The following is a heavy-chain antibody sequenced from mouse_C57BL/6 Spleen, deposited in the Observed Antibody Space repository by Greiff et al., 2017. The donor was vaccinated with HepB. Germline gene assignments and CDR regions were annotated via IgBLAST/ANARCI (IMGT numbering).Heavy chain of an antibody. CDR2: INYDGSST. CDR1: GFTFSDYY. CDR3: AIDWDGAYYFDY. V-gene: IGHV5-16*01. Sequence: EVQLVESEGGLVQPGSSMKLSCTASGFTFSDYYMAWVRQVPEKGLEWVANINYDGSSTYYLDSLKSRFIISRDNAKNILYLQMSSLKSEDTATYYCAIDWDGAYYFDYWGQGTTLTVSS. D-gene: IGHD1-1*02. J-gene: IGHJ2*01.